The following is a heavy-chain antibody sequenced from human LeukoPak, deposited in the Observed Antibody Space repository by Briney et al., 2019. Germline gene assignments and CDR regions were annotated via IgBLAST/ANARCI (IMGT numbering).Heavy chain of an antibody. CDR3: ARGQYCSSTSCYTDFDY. CDR2: IIPIFGTA. J-gene: IGHJ4*02. CDR1: GGTFSNSA. Sequence: SVKVSCKASGGTFSNSAISWVRQAPGQGLKWMGGIIPIFGTAKYAQKFQGRVTITADESTSTAYMELSSLRSEDTAVYYCARGQYCSSTSCYTDFDYWGQGTLVTVSS. V-gene: IGHV1-69*13. D-gene: IGHD2-2*02.